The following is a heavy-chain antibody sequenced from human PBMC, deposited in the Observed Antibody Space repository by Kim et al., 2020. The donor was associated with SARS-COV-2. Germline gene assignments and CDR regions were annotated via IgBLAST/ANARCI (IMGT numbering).Heavy chain of an antibody. CDR3: ARAGYYDSSGYYFDFPLDL. CDR1: GFFVRNTY. J-gene: IGHJ5*02. V-gene: IGHV3-66*01. CDR2: IYADGRT. Sequence: GGSLRLSCAASGFFVRNTYLSWVRRAPVKGLEWLSLIYADGRTFYADSVKGRFTLSRDNSKNTLYLQMNSLGADDTAVYSCARAGYYDSSGYYFDFPLDLWGQGALVTVSS. D-gene: IGHD3-22*01.